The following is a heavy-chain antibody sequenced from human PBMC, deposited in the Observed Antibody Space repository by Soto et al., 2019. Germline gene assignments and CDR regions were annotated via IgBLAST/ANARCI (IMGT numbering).Heavy chain of an antibody. J-gene: IGHJ6*03. CDR1: GFTFSSYA. Sequence: GGSLRLSCAASGFTFSSYAMHWVRQAPGKGLEYVSAISSNGGSTYYANSVKGRFTISRDNSKNTLYLQMGSLRAEDMAVYYCARRSGVDTAMGGTRYYYYYYYMDVWGKGTTVTVSS. CDR3: ARRSGVDTAMGGTRYYYYYYYMDV. D-gene: IGHD5-18*01. V-gene: IGHV3-64*01. CDR2: ISSNGGST.